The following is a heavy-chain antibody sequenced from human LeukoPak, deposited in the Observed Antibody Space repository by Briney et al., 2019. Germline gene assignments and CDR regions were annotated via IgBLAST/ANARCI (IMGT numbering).Heavy chain of an antibody. Sequence: ASVKVSCKASGYTFTSYGISWVRQAPGQGLEWMGWVSAYADDTNYVQKFRGRITMTTDTSTSTVYMELRSLRSDDTAVYYCARDCIGCLGFDYWGQGTLVTVSS. J-gene: IGHJ4*02. CDR3: ARDCIGCLGFDY. V-gene: IGHV1-18*01. CDR1: GYTFTSYG. CDR2: VSAYADDT. D-gene: IGHD1-26*01.